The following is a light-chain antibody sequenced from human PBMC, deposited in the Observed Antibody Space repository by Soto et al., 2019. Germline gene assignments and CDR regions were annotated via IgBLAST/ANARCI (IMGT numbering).Light chain of an antibody. CDR1: QCISSY. J-gene: IGKJ4*01. V-gene: IGKV1-9*01. Sequence: IQLTQSPSSLSASVGDRVTITCRASQCISSYLGWYQQKPGKATNLLIYDASTLHSGVPSRCSGGGSGTDFTLTISSLQPEDFATYYCQQVNVYPSTFGGGTKVEIK. CDR3: QQVNVYPST. CDR2: DAS.